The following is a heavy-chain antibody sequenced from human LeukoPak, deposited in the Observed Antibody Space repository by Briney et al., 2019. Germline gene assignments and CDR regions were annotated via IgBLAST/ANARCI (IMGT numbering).Heavy chain of an antibody. D-gene: IGHD3-22*01. CDR1: GGTFSSYA. CDR3: AREGSSGYYFDY. J-gene: IGHJ4*02. V-gene: IGHV1-69*01. CDR2: IIPIFGTA. Sequence: SVKVSCKASGGTFSSYAISWVRQAPGQGLEWMGGIIPIFGTANYAQKFQGRVTITADESTSTAYMELSSLRSEDTAVYYCAREGSSGYYFDYWGQGTLVTVSS.